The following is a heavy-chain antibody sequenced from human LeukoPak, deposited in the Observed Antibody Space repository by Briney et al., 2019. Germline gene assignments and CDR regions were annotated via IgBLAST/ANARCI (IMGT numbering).Heavy chain of an antibody. CDR2: IYFSGST. V-gene: IGHV4-59*12. Sequence: SETLSLTCTVSGGSISSYYWSWIRQPPGKGLEWIGYIYFSGSTNYNPSLKSRVTISVDTSKNQFSLKLSSVTAADTAVYYCARDGLGSRPLDYWGQGTLVTVSS. CDR1: GGSISSYY. J-gene: IGHJ4*02. CDR3: ARDGLGSRPLDY. D-gene: IGHD2-15*01.